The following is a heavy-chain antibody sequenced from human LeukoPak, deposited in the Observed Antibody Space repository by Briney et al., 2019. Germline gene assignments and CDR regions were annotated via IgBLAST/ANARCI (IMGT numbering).Heavy chain of an antibody. D-gene: IGHD6-19*01. V-gene: IGHV4-34*01. Sequence: PSETLSLTCAVYGGSFSGYYWSWIRQPPGKGLEWIGEINHSGSTNHNPSLKSRVTISVDTSKNQFSLKLSSVTAADTDVYYCARGEVAVAGTDFDYWGQGTLVTVSS. CDR2: INHSGST. J-gene: IGHJ4*02. CDR1: GGSFSGYY. CDR3: ARGEVAVAGTDFDY.